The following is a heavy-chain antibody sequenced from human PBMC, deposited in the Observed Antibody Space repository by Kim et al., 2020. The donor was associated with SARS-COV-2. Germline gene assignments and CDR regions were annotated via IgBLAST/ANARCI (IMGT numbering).Heavy chain of an antibody. CDR3: ARDWDSGIAVAGDFDY. CDR2: ISYDGSNK. J-gene: IGHJ4*02. D-gene: IGHD6-19*01. Sequence: GGSLRLSCAASGFTFSSYAMHWVRQAPGKGLEWVAVISYDGSNKYYADSVKGRFTISRDNSKNTLYLQMNSLRAEDTAVYYCARDWDSGIAVAGDFDYWGQGTLVTVSS. CDR1: GFTFSSYA. V-gene: IGHV3-30-3*01.